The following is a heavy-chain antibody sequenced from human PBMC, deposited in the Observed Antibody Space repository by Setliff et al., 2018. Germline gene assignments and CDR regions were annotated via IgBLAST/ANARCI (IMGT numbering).Heavy chain of an antibody. CDR1: GYSFTSNW. D-gene: IGHD2-2*01. V-gene: IGHV5-51*01. CDR2: IYPGNSNT. Sequence: PGESLKISCKGSGYSFTSNWIAWVRQMPGKGLECMGIIYPGNSNTRHSPPFQGQVTISADKAINTAYLQWNSLQASDTAMYYCARQGCSSTSCHSIDYWGQGTLVTVSS. CDR3: ARQGCSSTSCHSIDY. J-gene: IGHJ4*02.